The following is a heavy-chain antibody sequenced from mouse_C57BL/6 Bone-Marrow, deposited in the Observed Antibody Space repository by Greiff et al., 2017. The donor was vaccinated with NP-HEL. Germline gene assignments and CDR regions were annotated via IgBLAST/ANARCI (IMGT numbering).Heavy chain of an antibody. CDR2: IDPNSGGT. CDR1: GYTFTSYW. J-gene: IGHJ4*01. D-gene: IGHD1-1*01. V-gene: IGHV1-72*01. CDR3: ARVFITTVVATDYYAMDY. Sequence: LQQPGAELVKPGASVKLSCKASGYTFTSYWMHWVKQRPGRGLEWIGRIDPNSGGTKYNEKFKSKATLTVDKPSSTAYMQLSSLTSEDSAVYYCARVFITTVVATDYYAMDYWGQGTSVTVSS.